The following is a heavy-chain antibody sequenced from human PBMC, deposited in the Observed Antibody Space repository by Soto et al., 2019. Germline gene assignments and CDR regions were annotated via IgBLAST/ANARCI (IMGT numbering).Heavy chain of an antibody. V-gene: IGHV3-30-3*01. CDR1: GFTFSSYA. D-gene: IGHD6-6*01. CDR2: ISFDGSDK. Sequence: QVQLVESGGGVVQPGRSLRLSCAASGFTFSSYAMHWVRQAPGKGLEWVAGISFDGSDKYYADSVKGRFTISRDNSKKTFYLQMNSLRPEDTAVFYWAREYTRKQLVPWGQGTLVTVSS. CDR3: AREYTRKQLVP. J-gene: IGHJ5*02.